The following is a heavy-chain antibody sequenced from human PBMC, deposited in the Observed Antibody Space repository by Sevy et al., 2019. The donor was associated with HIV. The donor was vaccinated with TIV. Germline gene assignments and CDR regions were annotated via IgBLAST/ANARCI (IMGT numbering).Heavy chain of an antibody. CDR1: GFIFSSYS. CDR3: AIGPRDGGDY. Sequence: GESLKISCAASGFIFSSYSMNWVRQAPGKGLEWISYISTGSTTIYYADSVKGRFTVSRDNARSSLFLQMNSLRDEDTAVYYCAIGPRDGGDYWGQGTLVTVSS. D-gene: IGHD3-16*01. CDR2: ISTGSTTI. V-gene: IGHV3-48*02. J-gene: IGHJ4*02.